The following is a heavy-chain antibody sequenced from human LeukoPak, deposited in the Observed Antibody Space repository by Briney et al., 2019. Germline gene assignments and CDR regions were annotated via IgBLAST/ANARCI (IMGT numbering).Heavy chain of an antibody. CDR2: ITSSSSYI. CDR3: ARHVVAVGFDY. D-gene: IGHD3-22*01. CDR1: GFTFSSYT. Sequence: GGSLRLSCAASGFTFSSYTMNWVRQAPGKGLEWVSSITSSSSYIYYADSVKGRFTISRDNAKNSLCLQMNSLRAEDTAVYYCARHVVAVGFDYWGEGTLVTVSS. J-gene: IGHJ4*02. V-gene: IGHV3-21*01.